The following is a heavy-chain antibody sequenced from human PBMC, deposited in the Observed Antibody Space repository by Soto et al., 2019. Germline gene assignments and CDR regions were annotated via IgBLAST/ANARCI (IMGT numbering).Heavy chain of an antibody. Sequence: QVQLVESGGGVVQPGRSLRLSCAASVFTFSNYGIHWVRQAPGKGLEWVAVIWYDGSTEYYADSVKGRFTISRDNSRNTLYLQMNSLRAEDTAAYYCARDGALESSGWYHGGGDYFDYWGQGTLVTVSS. CDR3: ARDGALESSGWYHGGGDYFDY. V-gene: IGHV3-33*01. CDR2: IWYDGSTE. J-gene: IGHJ4*02. D-gene: IGHD6-19*01. CDR1: VFTFSNYG.